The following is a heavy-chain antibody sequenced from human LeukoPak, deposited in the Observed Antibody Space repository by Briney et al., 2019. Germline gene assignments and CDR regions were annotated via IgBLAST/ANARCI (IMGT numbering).Heavy chain of an antibody. Sequence: SETLSLTCAVYGGSFSGYYWSWIRQPPGKGLEWIGEINHSGSTNYNPSLKSRVTISVDTSKNQFSLKLSSVTAADTAVYYCASLLVVPAAISVDYYYYGMDVWGQGTTVTVSS. CDR2: INHSGST. V-gene: IGHV4-34*01. J-gene: IGHJ6*02. CDR3: ASLLVVPAAISVDYYYYGMDV. D-gene: IGHD2-2*02. CDR1: GGSFSGYY.